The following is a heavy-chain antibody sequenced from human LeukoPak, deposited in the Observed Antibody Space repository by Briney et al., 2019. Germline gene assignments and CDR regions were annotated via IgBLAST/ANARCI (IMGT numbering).Heavy chain of an antibody. CDR1: GYTFTGYC. CDR2: INPNSGGT. V-gene: IGHV1-2*02. CDR3: ARPYPRTPDAFDI. J-gene: IGHJ3*02. Sequence: ASVKVSCKASGYTFTGYCMHWVRQAPGQGLEWLGWINPNSGGTNYPQKFQGRVTMTRDTSISTAYMELSRLRSDDTAVYYCARPYPRTPDAFDIWGQGTLVTVSS. D-gene: IGHD2-2*01.